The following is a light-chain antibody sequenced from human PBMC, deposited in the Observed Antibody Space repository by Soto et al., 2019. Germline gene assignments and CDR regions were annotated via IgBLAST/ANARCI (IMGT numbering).Light chain of an antibody. CDR2: DAS. CDR1: QGVSSY. V-gene: IGKV3-11*01. J-gene: IGKJ1*01. Sequence: EIVLTQSPAILSMSPGERATLSCSASQGVSSYFAWYQQKPGQAPRLLIYDASNRATGVPARFSGSGSGTYFTRTISGLEPEDFEVYYCNQGRYWPVTFGQGTKVEIK. CDR3: NQGRYWPVT.